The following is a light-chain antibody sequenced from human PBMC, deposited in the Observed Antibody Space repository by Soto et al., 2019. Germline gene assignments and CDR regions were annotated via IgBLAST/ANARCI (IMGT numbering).Light chain of an antibody. V-gene: IGLV1-44*01. CDR2: GNN. CDR3: AAWDDSLNGVV. Sequence: QSVLTQPPSASGTPGQRVTISCSGSSPNIGSNTVSWYQQLPGTAPKLLIHGNNQRPSGVPDRFSGSKSGTSDSLAISGLQSEDEADYYCAAWDDSLNGVVFGGGTKLTVL. J-gene: IGLJ2*01. CDR1: SPNIGSNT.